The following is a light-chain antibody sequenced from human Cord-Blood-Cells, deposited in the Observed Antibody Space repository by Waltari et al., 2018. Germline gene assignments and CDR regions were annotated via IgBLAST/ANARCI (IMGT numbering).Light chain of an antibody. CDR2: EVS. CDR3: SSYTSSSFVV. Sequence: QSALTQPASVSGSPGQSITISCTGTSSDVGGYNYVSCYQQHPGKAPKLMIYEVSNRPSGVFNRFSGSKSGNTASLTISGLQAEDEADYYCSSYTSSSFVVFGGGTKLTVL. J-gene: IGLJ2*01. CDR1: SSDVGGYNY. V-gene: IGLV2-14*01.